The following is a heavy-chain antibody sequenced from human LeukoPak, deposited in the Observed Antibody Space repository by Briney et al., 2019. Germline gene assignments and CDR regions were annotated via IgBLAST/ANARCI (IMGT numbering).Heavy chain of an antibody. J-gene: IGHJ4*02. V-gene: IGHV1-18*04. CDR3: AREEVGKLVSLFDY. D-gene: IGHD6-13*01. Sequence: ASVKVSCKTSGYTFTAYHMHWVRQAPGQGLEWMGWISAYNGNTNYAQKLQGRVTMTTDTSTSTAYMELRSLRSDDTAVYYCAREEVGKLVSLFDYWGQGTLVTVSS. CDR1: GYTFTAYH. CDR2: ISAYNGNT.